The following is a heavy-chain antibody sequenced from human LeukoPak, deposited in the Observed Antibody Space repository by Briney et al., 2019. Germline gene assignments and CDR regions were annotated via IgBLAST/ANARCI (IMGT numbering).Heavy chain of an antibody. CDR1: GFTFSNYA. CDR2: ISGSGGGT. CDR3: ANEDGNSGDAFDI. J-gene: IGHJ3*02. D-gene: IGHD4-23*01. V-gene: IGHV3-23*01. Sequence: GGSLRLSCAASGFTFSNYAMSWVRQAPGKGLEWVSGISGSGGGTLYADSVKGRFTISRENSKKTLYLQMNSLRAEDTAIYYCANEDGNSGDAFDIWGQGTMVTVSS.